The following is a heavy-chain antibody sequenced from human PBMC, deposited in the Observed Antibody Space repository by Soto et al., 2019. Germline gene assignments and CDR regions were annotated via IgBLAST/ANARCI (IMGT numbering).Heavy chain of an antibody. J-gene: IGHJ6*02. Sequence: GVSLKISCKGSGYNFNTNWIAWVRQMPGKGLEWMGILYSEDSDTRYSPSFQGHVNISVDKSISTAYLQWSSLKASDTAIYYCARHTYFYGMDIWGQGTTVTVSS. V-gene: IGHV5-51*01. CDR3: ARHTYFYGMDI. CDR1: GYNFNTNW. CDR2: LYSEDSDT.